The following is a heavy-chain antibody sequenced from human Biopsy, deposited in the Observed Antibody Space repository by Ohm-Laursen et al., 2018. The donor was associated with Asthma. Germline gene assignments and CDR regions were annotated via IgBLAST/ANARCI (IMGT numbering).Heavy chain of an antibody. V-gene: IGHV3-30*18. CDR1: GFMFRSFG. Sequence: SLRLSCTASGFMFRSFGMHWVRQAPGKGLEWVAVISYDGNHKFYEDSVKGRFTISRDNSKNSLYLQMNSVRTEDTAVYYCAKRRGYSGRDNDYWGQGTLVIVSS. CDR2: ISYDGNHK. D-gene: IGHD5-12*01. CDR3: AKRRGYSGRDNDY. J-gene: IGHJ4*02.